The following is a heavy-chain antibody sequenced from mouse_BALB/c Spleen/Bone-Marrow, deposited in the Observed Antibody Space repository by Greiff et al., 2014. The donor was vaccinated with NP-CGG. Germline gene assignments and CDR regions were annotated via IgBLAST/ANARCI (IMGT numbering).Heavy chain of an antibody. Sequence: EVQVVESGPELVKPGASVKISCKVSGYTFTDYNMHWVKQSHGKSLEWIGYIYPYNGGTDYTQKFKSKATLTVDNSSSTAYMELRSLTSEDSAVYYCARSPNWAWFDYWSQGTLVTVSA. V-gene: IGHV1S29*02. D-gene: IGHD4-1*01. CDR2: IYPYNGGT. J-gene: IGHJ3*01. CDR3: ARSPNWAWFDY. CDR1: GYTFTDYN.